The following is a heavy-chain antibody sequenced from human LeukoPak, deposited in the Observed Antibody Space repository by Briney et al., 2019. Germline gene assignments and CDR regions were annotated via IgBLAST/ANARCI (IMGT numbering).Heavy chain of an antibody. V-gene: IGHV1-69*06. J-gene: IGHJ4*02. CDR1: GYTFTSYA. D-gene: IGHD2-21*02. CDR3: ARSSVVTAMVHLDY. CDR2: IIPIFGTA. Sequence: SVKVSCKASGYTFTSYAISWVRQAPGQGLEWMGGIIPIFGTANYAQKFQGRVTITADKSTSTAYMELSSLRSEDTAVYYCARSSVVTAMVHLDYWGQGTLVTVSS.